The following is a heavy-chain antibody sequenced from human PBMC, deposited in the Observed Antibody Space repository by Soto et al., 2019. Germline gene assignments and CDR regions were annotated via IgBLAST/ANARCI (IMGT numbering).Heavy chain of an antibody. J-gene: IGHJ6*03. CDR2: IYYSGST. Sequence: SETLSLTCTVSGGSISSSSYYWGWIRQPPGKGLEWIGSIYYSGSTYYNPSLKSRVTISVDTSKNQFSLKLSSVTAADTAVYYCARLRYDFWSGYPPYHYYYMHVWGKGTTVTVSS. CDR1: GGSISSSSYY. CDR3: ARLRYDFWSGYPPYHYYYMHV. V-gene: IGHV4-39*01. D-gene: IGHD3-3*01.